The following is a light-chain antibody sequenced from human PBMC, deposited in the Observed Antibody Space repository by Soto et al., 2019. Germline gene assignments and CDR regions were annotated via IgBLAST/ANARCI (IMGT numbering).Light chain of an antibody. V-gene: IGKV3-20*01. CDR2: GIS. CDR3: QQYVTSSPRT. Sequence: EIVLTQSPGTLSLSPGERATLSCRASHTISSSYLAWYQQKPGQAPRLLMYGISRRATGIPDRFSGSGSGTEFTLTITSLEQEDFTVYYCQQYVTSSPRTFGQGTKVEIK. CDR1: HTISSSY. J-gene: IGKJ1*01.